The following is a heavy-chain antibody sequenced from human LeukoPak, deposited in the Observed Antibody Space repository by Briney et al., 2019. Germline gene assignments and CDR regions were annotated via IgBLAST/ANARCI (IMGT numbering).Heavy chain of an antibody. CDR3: ARARIAATLLDY. CDR2: PNDHGKSK. CDR1: GFTFSSYT. V-gene: IGHV3-48*04. D-gene: IGHD6-13*01. J-gene: IGHJ4*02. Sequence: GSLRLYCAAYGFTFSSYTMNWHRQTPGKGLKWVSNPNDHGKSKKYVDSVKGRFTIYRDNAKNSLYLKMNNLRVEDTAIYFCARARIAATLLDYWGQGALVTVSS.